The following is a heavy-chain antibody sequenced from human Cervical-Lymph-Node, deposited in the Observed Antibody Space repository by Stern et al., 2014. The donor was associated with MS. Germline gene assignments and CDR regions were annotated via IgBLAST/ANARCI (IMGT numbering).Heavy chain of an antibody. J-gene: IGHJ4*02. Sequence: QVQLQQWGPGLVKPSQTLSLTCAVTGGSISSAEYYWSWIRQSPGKGLEWIGYIHNSGTTYYNPSLKSRVTISVDTSKNQFSLKLRSVTAADTAVYYCSRDADGYSLVFGYWGRGTLVTVSS. D-gene: IGHD5-24*01. CDR1: GGSISSAEYY. V-gene: IGHV4-30-4*01. CDR2: IHNSGTT. CDR3: SRDADGYSLVFGY.